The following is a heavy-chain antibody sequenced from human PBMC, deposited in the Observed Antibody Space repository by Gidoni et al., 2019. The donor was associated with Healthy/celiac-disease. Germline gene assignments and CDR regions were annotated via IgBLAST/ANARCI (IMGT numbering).Heavy chain of an antibody. J-gene: IGHJ5*02. D-gene: IGHD1-1*01. V-gene: IGHV5-10-1*03. CDR3: ARHATGTNWFDP. CDR1: GYSFTSYW. CDR2: IDPSDSYT. Sequence: EVQLVQSGAEVKKPGESLRISCTGSGYSFTSYWISWVRQMPGKGLEWMGRIDPSDSYTNYSPSFQGHVTISADKSISTAYLQWSSLKASDTAMYYCARHATGTNWFDPWGQGTLVTVSS.